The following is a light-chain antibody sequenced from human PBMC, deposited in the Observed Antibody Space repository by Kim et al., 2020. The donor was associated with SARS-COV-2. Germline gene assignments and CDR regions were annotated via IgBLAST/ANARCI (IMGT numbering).Light chain of an antibody. CDR2: DVS. CDR1: NSDVGSYNY. Sequence: GHAVTISCTGTNSDVGSYNYVSWYQQHPGKAPKLMIYDVSKRPSGVPDRFSGSKSGNTASLTISGLQAEDEADYYCCSYAGSYTWVFGGGTQLTVL. V-gene: IGLV2-11*01. CDR3: CSYAGSYTWV. J-gene: IGLJ3*02.